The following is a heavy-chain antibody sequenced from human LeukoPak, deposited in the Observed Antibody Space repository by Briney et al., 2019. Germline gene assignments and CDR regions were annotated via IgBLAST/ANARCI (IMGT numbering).Heavy chain of an antibody. CDR2: ISAYNGNT. J-gene: IGHJ3*02. D-gene: IGHD3-3*01. Sequence: ASVKVSCKASGYTFTSYGISWVRQAAGQGLEWMGWISAYNGNTNYAQKLQGRVTMTTDTSTSTAYMELRSLRSDDTAVYYCAREGWATIFGVVITGSAFDIWGQGTMVTVSS. V-gene: IGHV1-18*01. CDR1: GYTFTSYG. CDR3: AREGWATIFGVVITGSAFDI.